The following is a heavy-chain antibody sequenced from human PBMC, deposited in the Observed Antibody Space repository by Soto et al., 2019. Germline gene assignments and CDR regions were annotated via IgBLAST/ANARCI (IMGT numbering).Heavy chain of an antibody. V-gene: IGHV4-39*01. Sequence: QLQLQESGPGLVKPSETLSLTCTVSGDSVSSSNYYWGWIRQPPGKGLEWIGSVYYSGSTYYNPSLKNRVTMSVDTSKNQFSLKLSSVTAADAAVYYCARHPTFSGWEYYFDYWGQGTPVTVSS. J-gene: IGHJ4*02. CDR3: ARHPTFSGWEYYFDY. CDR2: VYYSGST. D-gene: IGHD6-19*01. CDR1: GDSVSSSNYY.